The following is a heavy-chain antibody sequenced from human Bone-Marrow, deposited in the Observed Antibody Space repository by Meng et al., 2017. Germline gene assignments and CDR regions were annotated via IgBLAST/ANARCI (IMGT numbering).Heavy chain of an antibody. CDR1: GGSISSGSYY. CDR3: ARVPAAKSGYYFDY. D-gene: IGHD2-2*01. J-gene: IGHJ4*02. V-gene: IGHV4-61*02. CDR2: IYTSGST. Sequence: LRLSCTVSGGSISSGSYYWSWIRQPAGKGLEWIGRIYTSGSTNFNPSLKSRVTISVDTSKNQLSLKLSSVTAADTAVYYCARVPAAKSGYYFDYWGQGTVVTVSS.